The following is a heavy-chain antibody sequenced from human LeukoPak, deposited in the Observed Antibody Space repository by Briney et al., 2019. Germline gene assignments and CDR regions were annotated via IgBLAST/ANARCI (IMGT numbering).Heavy chain of an antibody. Sequence: SETLSLTCAVYGGSFSGYYWSWIRQPPGKGLEWIGEINHSGSTNYNPSLKSRVTISVDTSKNQFSLKLSSVTAADTAVYYCASNQYGMDVWGQGTTVTVSS. CDR3: ASNQYGMDV. V-gene: IGHV4-34*01. CDR2: INHSGST. CDR1: GGSFSGYY. J-gene: IGHJ6*02.